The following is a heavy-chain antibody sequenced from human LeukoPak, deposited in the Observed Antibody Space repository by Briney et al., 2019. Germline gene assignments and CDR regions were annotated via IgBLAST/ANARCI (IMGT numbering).Heavy chain of an antibody. CDR2: IRSKTYGGTT. CDR1: GLTFSSYA. V-gene: IGHV3-49*03. D-gene: IGHD3-10*01. Sequence: GGSLRLSCAATGLTFSSYAMSWFRQAPGKGLEWVGFIRSKTYGGTTEYAASVKGRFTISRDDSKSIAYLQMNSLKTEDTAVYYCTRDSPTYYSGSGSPIDYWGQGTLVTVSS. CDR3: TRDSPTYYSGSGSPIDY. J-gene: IGHJ4*02.